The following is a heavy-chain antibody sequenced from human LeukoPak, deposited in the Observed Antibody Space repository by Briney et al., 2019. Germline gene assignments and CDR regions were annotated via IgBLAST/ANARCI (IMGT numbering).Heavy chain of an antibody. Sequence: SETLSLTCTVSGGSINSSSSYYWGWIRQPPGKGLEWIGSIYYSGSTNYNPSLKSRVTISVDTSKNQFSLKLSSVTAADTAVYYCARGRAPSYSSGWSPFDYWGQGTLVTVSS. CDR1: GGSINSSSSYY. V-gene: IGHV4-39*07. CDR2: IYYSGST. CDR3: ARGRAPSYSSGWSPFDY. J-gene: IGHJ4*02. D-gene: IGHD6-19*01.